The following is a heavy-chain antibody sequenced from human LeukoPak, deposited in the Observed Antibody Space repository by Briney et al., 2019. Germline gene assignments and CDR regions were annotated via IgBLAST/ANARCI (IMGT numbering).Heavy chain of an antibody. CDR3: ARATTVTDDAFDI. CDR2: MNPNSGNT. V-gene: IGHV1-8*01. Sequence: ASVKVSCKASGYTFTSYDINWVRQATGQGLAWMGWMNPNSGNTGYAQKFQGRVTMTRNTSISTAYMELSSLRSEDTAVYYCARATTVTDDAFDIWGQGTMVTVSS. J-gene: IGHJ3*02. CDR1: GYTFTSYD. D-gene: IGHD4-17*01.